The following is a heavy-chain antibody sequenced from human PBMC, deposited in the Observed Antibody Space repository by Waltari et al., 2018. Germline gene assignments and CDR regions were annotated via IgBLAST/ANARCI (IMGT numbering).Heavy chain of an antibody. D-gene: IGHD2-8*01. Sequence: QLQLQESGPGLVQPSQTLSLTCTVSGGSLRSNNLWWGWVRQSPGKGLESIGYVFYSGMTYYNPSLKSRVTISADTSKNQVSLKLNSVTAADTAMYYCVRSTIMGANRWIDPWGQGTRVTVSS. V-gene: IGHV4-39*01. J-gene: IGHJ5*01. CDR3: VRSTIMGANRWIDP. CDR1: GGSLRSNNLW. CDR2: VFYSGMT.